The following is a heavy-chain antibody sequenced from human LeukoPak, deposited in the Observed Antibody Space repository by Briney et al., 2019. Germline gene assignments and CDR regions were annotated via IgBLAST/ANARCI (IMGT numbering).Heavy chain of an antibody. J-gene: IGHJ6*03. Sequence: PPETLSLTCAVYGGSFSGYYWSWIRQPPGKGLEWIGKINHSGSTNYNPSLKSRVTISVDTSKNQFSLKLSSVTAADTAVYYCARSIFGVVIPYYYYYMDVWGKGTTVTVSS. CDR2: INHSGST. CDR3: ARSIFGVVIPYYYYYMDV. D-gene: IGHD3-3*01. V-gene: IGHV4-34*01. CDR1: GGSFSGYY.